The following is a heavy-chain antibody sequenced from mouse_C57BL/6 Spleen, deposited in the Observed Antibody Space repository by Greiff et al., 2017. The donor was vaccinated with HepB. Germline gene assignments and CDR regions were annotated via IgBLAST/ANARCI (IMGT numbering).Heavy chain of an antibody. Sequence: VQLQQPGAELVMPGASVKLSCKASGYTFTSYWMHWVKQRPGQGLEWIGEINPSDSYTNYNQKFKGKSTLTVDKSSSTAYMQLSSLTSEDSAVYYCAREGVTRDYFDYWGQGTTLTVSS. CDR2: INPSDSYT. V-gene: IGHV1-69*01. J-gene: IGHJ2*01. D-gene: IGHD2-1*01. CDR1: GYTFTSYW. CDR3: AREGVTRDYFDY.